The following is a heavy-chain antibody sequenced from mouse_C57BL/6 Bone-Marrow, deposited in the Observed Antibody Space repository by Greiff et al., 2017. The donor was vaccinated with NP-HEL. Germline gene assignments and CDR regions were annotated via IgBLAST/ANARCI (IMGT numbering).Heavy chain of an antibody. CDR3: ARDGVGNYDYAMDY. D-gene: IGHD2-1*01. Sequence: QVQLQQPGAELVMPGASVKLSCKASGYTFTSYWMHWVKQRPGQGLEWIGEIDPSDSYTNYNQKFKGKSTLTVDKSSSTAYMQLSSLTSEDSAVYYCARDGVGNYDYAMDYWGQGTSVTVSS. CDR1: GYTFTSYW. V-gene: IGHV1-69*01. CDR2: IDPSDSYT. J-gene: IGHJ4*01.